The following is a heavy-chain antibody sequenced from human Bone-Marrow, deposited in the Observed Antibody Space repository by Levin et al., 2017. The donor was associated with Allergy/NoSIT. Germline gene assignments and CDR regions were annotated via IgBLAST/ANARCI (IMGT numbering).Heavy chain of an antibody. CDR1: GGSISSYY. D-gene: IGHD1-14*01. CDR2: IYTSGST. V-gene: IGHV4-4*07. Sequence: SETLSLTCTVSGGSISSYYWSWIRQPAGKGLEWIGRIYTSGSTNYNPSLKSRVTMSVDTSKNQFSLKLSSVTAADTAVYYCARTTTPLTYYYYGMDVWGQGTTVTVSS. J-gene: IGHJ6*02. CDR3: ARTTTPLTYYYYGMDV.